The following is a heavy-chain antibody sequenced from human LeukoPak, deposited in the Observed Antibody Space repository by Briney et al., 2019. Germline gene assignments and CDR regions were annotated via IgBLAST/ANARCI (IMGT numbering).Heavy chain of an antibody. CDR1: GFTFSSYA. CDR3: AKTRPLDSSSWSHGDY. Sequence: GGSLRLSCAASGFTFSSYAMSWVRQAPGKGLEWVSAISGSGDSTYYRDSVKGRFTISRDNSKNTLYLQMNSLRAEDTAVYYCAKTRPLDSSSWSHGDYWGQGTLVTVSS. D-gene: IGHD6-13*01. CDR2: ISGSGDST. V-gene: IGHV3-23*01. J-gene: IGHJ4*02.